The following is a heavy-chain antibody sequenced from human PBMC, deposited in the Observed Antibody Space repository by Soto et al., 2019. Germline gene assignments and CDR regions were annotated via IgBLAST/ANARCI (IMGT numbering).Heavy chain of an antibody. CDR2: IMPIFGTA. Sequence: GASVKVSCKASAGTFSSYGISWVRQAPGQGLEWMGGIMPIFGTANYAQKFQGRVTITADESTSTAYMELSSLRSEDTAVYYCARDLYHYGSGGNNWFDPWGQGTLVTVSS. CDR1: AGTFSSYG. V-gene: IGHV1-69*13. D-gene: IGHD3-10*01. J-gene: IGHJ5*02. CDR3: ARDLYHYGSGGNNWFDP.